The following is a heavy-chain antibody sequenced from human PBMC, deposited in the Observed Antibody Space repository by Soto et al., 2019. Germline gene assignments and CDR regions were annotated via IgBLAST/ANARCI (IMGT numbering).Heavy chain of an antibody. J-gene: IGHJ4*02. CDR1: GGSISSSSYY. V-gene: IGHV4-39*01. CDR3: ARRPDYDFWSGYYFDY. CDR2: IYYSGST. Sequence: SETLSLTCTVSGGSISSSSYYWGWIRQPPGKGLEWIVSIYYSGSTYYNPSLKSRVTISVDTSKNQFSLKLSSVTAADTALYYCARRPDYDFWSGYYFDYWGQGTLVTVSS. D-gene: IGHD3-3*01.